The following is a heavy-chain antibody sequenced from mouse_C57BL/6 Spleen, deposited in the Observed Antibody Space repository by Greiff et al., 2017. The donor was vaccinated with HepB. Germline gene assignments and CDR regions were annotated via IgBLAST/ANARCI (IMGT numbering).Heavy chain of an antibody. CDR3: ASPYYGSSYDFDY. D-gene: IGHD1-1*01. J-gene: IGHJ2*01. Sequence: VQLQQSGPELVKPGASVKMSCKASGYTFTDYNMHWVKQSHGKSLEWIGYINPNNGGTSYNQKFKGKATLTVNKSSSTAYMELRSLTSEDSAVYYCASPYYGSSYDFDYWGQGTTLTVSS. V-gene: IGHV1-22*01. CDR1: GYTFTDYN. CDR2: INPNNGGT.